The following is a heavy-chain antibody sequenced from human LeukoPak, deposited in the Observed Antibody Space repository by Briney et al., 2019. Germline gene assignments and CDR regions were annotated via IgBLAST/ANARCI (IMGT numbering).Heavy chain of an antibody. D-gene: IGHD4-17*01. V-gene: IGHV4-59*11. J-gene: IGHJ4*02. CDR2: IYYRGGT. CDR3: ARGPTRYYFDC. CDR1: GGSISSHY. Sequence: SETLSLTCTVSGGSISSHYWTWLRQPPGKGLEWIGYIYYRGGTNYNPSLQSRVTISVDTSKNQFSLGLSSVTAADTAVYYCARGPTRYYFDCWGQGTLVTVSS.